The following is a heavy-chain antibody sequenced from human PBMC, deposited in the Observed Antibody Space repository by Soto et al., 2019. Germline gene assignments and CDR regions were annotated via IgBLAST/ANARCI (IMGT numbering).Heavy chain of an antibody. J-gene: IGHJ4*02. Sequence: QVQLVQSGAEVKKPGASVEVSCKASGYTFINYYLHWVRQAPAQGLEWMGMISPSDGATVYAQRFQGRVTVTRDTSTSTVYMTLSSLRSDDTAVYYCVREAPMSYVFDYWGQGALVTVSS. CDR3: VREAPMSYVFDY. D-gene: IGHD2-2*01. CDR2: ISPSDGAT. CDR1: GYTFINYY. V-gene: IGHV1-46*01.